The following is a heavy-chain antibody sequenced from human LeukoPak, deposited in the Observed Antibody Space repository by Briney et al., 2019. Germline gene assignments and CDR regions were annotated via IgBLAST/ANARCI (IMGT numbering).Heavy chain of an antibody. CDR3: AREYYYDSSGAFDY. V-gene: IGHV3-33*01. CDR2: IWYDGSNK. CDR1: GFTFSSYG. J-gene: IGHJ4*02. D-gene: IGHD3-22*01. Sequence: GGSLTLSCAASGFTFSSYGMHWVRQAPGKGLEWVAVIWYDGSNKYYADSVKGRFTISRDNSKNTLYLQMNSLRAEDTAVYYCAREYYYDSSGAFDYWGQGTLVTVSS.